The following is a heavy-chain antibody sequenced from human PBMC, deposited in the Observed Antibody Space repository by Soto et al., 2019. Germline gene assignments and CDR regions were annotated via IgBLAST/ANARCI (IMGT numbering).Heavy chain of an antibody. CDR2: ISADSGET. J-gene: IGHJ5*02. Sequence: QPQLVQSGPEVTRPGASVKVSCKASGYTFTSYGIIWVRQTPGQGLEWVGWISADSGETDYAQKFNGRLTLTTDASTTTAYMELRSLRPDDTAVYYCARGYSSTWAKSWFDPWGQGTLVSVSS. CDR1: GYTFTSYG. CDR3: ARGYSSTWAKSWFDP. V-gene: IGHV1-18*04. D-gene: IGHD6-13*01.